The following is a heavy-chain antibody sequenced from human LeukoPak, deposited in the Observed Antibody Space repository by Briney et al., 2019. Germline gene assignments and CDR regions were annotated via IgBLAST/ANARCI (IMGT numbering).Heavy chain of an antibody. CDR2: ISGSGGST. CDR1: GFTFSSYA. J-gene: IGHJ4*02. CDR3: ARAPVTYYYDSSGYEGYFDY. V-gene: IGHV3-23*01. Sequence: PGGSLRLSCAASGFTFSSYAMSWVRQAPGKGLEWVSAISGSGGSTYYADSVKGRFTISRDNSKNTLYLQMNSLRAKDTAVYYCARAPVTYYYDSSGYEGYFDYWGQGTLVTVSS. D-gene: IGHD3-22*01.